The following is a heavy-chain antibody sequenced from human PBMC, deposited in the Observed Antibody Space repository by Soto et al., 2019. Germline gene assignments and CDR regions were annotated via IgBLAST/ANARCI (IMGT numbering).Heavy chain of an antibody. D-gene: IGHD3-3*01. CDR3: ARDRGFTIFGVVIPYGMDV. J-gene: IGHJ6*02. CDR2: IYQSGST. V-gene: IGHV4-30-2*01. CDR1: GGSISSGGYS. Sequence: SETLSLTCAVSGGSISSGGYSWSWIRQAPGKGLEWIGYIYQSGSTYYNPSLKSRVTISVDRSSNQFSLKLSSVTAADTAVYYCARDRGFTIFGVVIPYGMDVWGQGTTVTVSS.